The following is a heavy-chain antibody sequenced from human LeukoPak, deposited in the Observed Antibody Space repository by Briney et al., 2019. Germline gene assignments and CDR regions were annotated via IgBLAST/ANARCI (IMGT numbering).Heavy chain of an antibody. CDR2: INPNSGGT. V-gene: IGHV1-2*02. CDR3: ARDRVSGWYSSSVVYFYMDA. J-gene: IGHJ6*03. D-gene: IGHD6-6*01. Sequence: ASVKVSCKASGYTFTGYYIHWVRQAPGQGLEWMGWINPNSGGTNYAQKFQGRVTMTRDTSISTAYMELSRLRFDDTAVYYCARDRVSGWYSSSVVYFYMDAWGKGTTVTVSS. CDR1: GYTFTGYY.